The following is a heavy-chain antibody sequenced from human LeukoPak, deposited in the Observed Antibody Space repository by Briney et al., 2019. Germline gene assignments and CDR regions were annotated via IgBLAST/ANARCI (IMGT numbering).Heavy chain of an antibody. V-gene: IGHV3-11*01. CDR1: GFTFSDYY. CDR3: ARNERYYYGSGSYYKVEDYYYGMAV. D-gene: IGHD3-10*01. J-gene: IGHJ6*02. Sequence: GGSLRLSCAASGFTFSDYYMSWIRQAPGKGLECVSYISSSGSTIYYADSVKGRFTISRDNAKNSLYLQMNSLRAEDTAVYYCARNERYYYGSGSYYKVEDYYYGMAVWGQGTTVTVSS. CDR2: ISSSGSTI.